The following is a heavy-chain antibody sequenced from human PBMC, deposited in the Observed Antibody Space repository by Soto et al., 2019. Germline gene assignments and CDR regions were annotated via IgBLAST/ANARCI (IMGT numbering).Heavy chain of an antibody. Sequence: SETLSLTCTVSGGSISSYYWSWIRQPPGKGLEWIGYIYYSGSTNYNPSLKSRVTISVDTSKNQFSLKLSSVTAADTAMYYCARGVAHWGQGTLVTVS. CDR2: IYYSGST. CDR3: ARGVAH. V-gene: IGHV4-59*01. CDR1: GGSISSYY. D-gene: IGHD5-12*01. J-gene: IGHJ4*02.